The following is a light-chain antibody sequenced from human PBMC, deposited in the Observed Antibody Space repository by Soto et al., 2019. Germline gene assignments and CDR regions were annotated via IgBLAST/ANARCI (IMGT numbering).Light chain of an antibody. CDR2: DSS. CDR3: QHRSNWPPFT. Sequence: EVVLTQSPATLSLSPGERATLSCRASQSVSIYLAWYQQKPGQAPRLLIYDSSNRAAGIPARFSSRGSGTDFTLFISNLEPEDSAVYYCQHRSNWPPFTFGQGTRLEIK. CDR1: QSVSIY. J-gene: IGKJ5*01. V-gene: IGKV3-11*01.